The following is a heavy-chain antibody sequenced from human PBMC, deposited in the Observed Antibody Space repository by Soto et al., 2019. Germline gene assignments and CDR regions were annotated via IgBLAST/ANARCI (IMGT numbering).Heavy chain of an antibody. V-gene: IGHV1-18*01. D-gene: IGHD3-16*01. CDR1: GYTFIRYG. CDR2: ISPYNDYT. J-gene: IGHJ6*02. Sequence: QVQLAQSANEVKKPGASVRVSCKAAGYTFIRYGIAWVRQAPGQGLEWMGWISPYNDYTVYAQKFQGRASMTADNSTXTXYXELRGLKSDDTTVCYCARGGYYDNSWGKLSHYGLDVWGQGTSVSVSS. CDR3: ARGGYYDNSWGKLSHYGLDV.